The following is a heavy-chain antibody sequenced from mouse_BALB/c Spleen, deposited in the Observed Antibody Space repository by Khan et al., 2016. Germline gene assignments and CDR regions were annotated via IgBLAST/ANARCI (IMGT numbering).Heavy chain of an antibody. D-gene: IGHD3-1*01. CDR2: ISYSGST. J-gene: IGHJ2*01. CDR3: ASYYSSGSFFDY. Sequence: EVQLQESGPSLVKPSQTLSLTCSVTGDSITSGYWNWIRKFPGNKLEYMGYISYSGSTYYNPSLKSRISITRDTSKNQYYLQLNSVTTEDTATYXCASYYSSGSFFDYWGQGTTLTVSS. V-gene: IGHV3-8*02. CDR1: GDSITSGY.